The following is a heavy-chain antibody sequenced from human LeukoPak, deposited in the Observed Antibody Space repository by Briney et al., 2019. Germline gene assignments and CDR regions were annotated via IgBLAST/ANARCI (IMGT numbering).Heavy chain of an antibody. V-gene: IGHV1-69*04. CDR3: ARQRDVDTAMVFDY. J-gene: IGHJ4*02. CDR2: IIPILGIA. CDR1: GGTFSSYA. D-gene: IGHD5-18*01. Sequence: SVKVSCKASGGTFSSYAISWVRQAPGQGLEWMGRIIPILGIANYAQKFQGRVTITADKSTSTAYMELSSLRSEDTAVYYCARQRDVDTAMVFDYWGQGTLVTVSS.